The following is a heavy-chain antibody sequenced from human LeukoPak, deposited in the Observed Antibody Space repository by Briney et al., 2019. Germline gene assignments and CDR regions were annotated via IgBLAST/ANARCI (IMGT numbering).Heavy chain of an antibody. CDR1: GGSLSGHY. Sequence: SETLSLTCTVGGGSLSGHYWGWIRQPPGKGLELVGHIYYTGTTFYNPSLNSRVTITLDTSRNQFSLRLTSVIAVDTAVYYCARFSWGCSTASCYLTNWGQGTLVTVSS. V-gene: IGHV4-59*11. CDR3: ARFSWGCSTASCYLTN. D-gene: IGHD2-2*01. CDR2: IYYTGTT. J-gene: IGHJ4*02.